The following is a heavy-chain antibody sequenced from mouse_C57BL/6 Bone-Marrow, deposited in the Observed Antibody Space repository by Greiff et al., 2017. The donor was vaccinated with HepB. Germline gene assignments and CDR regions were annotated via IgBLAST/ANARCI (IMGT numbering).Heavy chain of an antibody. CDR3: ANSLYDGYPWFAY. CDR2: INPNNGGT. J-gene: IGHJ3*01. Sequence: VQLQQSGPELVKPGASVKISCKASGYTFTDYYMNWVKQSHGKSLEWIGDINPNNGGTSYNQKFKGKATLTVDTYSSTAYMELRSRTSEDSAVYYCANSLYDGYPWFAYWGQGTLVTVSA. CDR1: GYTFTDYY. V-gene: IGHV1-26*01. D-gene: IGHD2-2*01.